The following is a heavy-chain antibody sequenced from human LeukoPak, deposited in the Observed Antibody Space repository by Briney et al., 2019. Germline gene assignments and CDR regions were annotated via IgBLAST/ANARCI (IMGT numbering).Heavy chain of an antibody. Sequence: GGSLRLSCTASGFYFGAYAMSWVRQAPGKGLEWVGFVTSQAFGGRIEYAASVRGRFTISRDDSKSTAYLQMNSLKTEDTAVYFCTRNGRGCSSTSCYAGRFDPWGQGTQVTVSS. D-gene: IGHD2-2*01. V-gene: IGHV3-49*04. CDR1: GFYFGAYA. J-gene: IGHJ5*02. CDR3: TRNGRGCSSTSCYAGRFDP. CDR2: VTSQAFGGRI.